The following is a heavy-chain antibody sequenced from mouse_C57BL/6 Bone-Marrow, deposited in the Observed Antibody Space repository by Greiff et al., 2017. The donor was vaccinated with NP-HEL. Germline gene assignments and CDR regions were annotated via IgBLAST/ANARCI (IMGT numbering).Heavy chain of an antibody. V-gene: IGHV1-69*01. CDR1: GYTFTSYW. Sequence: QVQLQQPGAELVMPGALVKLSCKASGYTFTSYWMHWVKQRPGQGLEWIGEIDPSDSYTNYNQKFKGKSTLTVDKSSSTAYMQLSSLTSEDSAVYYCARGYYGSSTWFAYWGQGTLVTVSA. D-gene: IGHD1-1*01. CDR3: ARGYYGSSTWFAY. J-gene: IGHJ3*01. CDR2: IDPSDSYT.